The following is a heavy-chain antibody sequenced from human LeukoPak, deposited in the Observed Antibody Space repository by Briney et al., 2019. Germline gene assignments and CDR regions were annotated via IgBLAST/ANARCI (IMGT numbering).Heavy chain of an antibody. D-gene: IGHD2-15*01. CDR1: GFTFSDYG. Sequence: GGSLRLSCAASGFTFSDYGMRWVRQAPGKGLEWVAVIWYDGSNKYYADSVKGRFTISRDNSKNTLYLQMNSLRAEDTAVYYCAKVVDDAFDIWGQGTMVTVSS. CDR2: IWYDGSNK. V-gene: IGHV3-33*06. J-gene: IGHJ3*02. CDR3: AKVVDDAFDI.